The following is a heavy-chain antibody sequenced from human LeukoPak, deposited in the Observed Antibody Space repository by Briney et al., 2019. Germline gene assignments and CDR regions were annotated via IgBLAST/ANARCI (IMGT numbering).Heavy chain of an antibody. CDR3: AKDPRRTVTAFDY. CDR1: GFTFDDYA. J-gene: IGHJ4*02. Sequence: GGSLRLSCAASGFTFDDYAMHWVRQAPGKGLEWVSGISWNSGSTYYADSVKGRFTISRDNSKNTLYLQMNRPRAEDTAVYYCAKDPRRTVTAFDYWGQGTLVTVSS. V-gene: IGHV3-9*01. D-gene: IGHD2-21*02. CDR2: ISWNSGST.